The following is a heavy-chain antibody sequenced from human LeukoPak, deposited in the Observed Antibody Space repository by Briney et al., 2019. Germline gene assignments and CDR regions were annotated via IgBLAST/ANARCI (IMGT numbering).Heavy chain of an antibody. CDR3: ARHPPRDGSAFDY. J-gene: IGHJ4*02. Sequence: SETLSLTCAVSGGSIGSGSYYWGWIRQPPGKGLEWIASMYYSGTTFYSPSLKSRVTISVDTSKNQLSLKLGSVTAADTAVYYCARHPPRDGSAFDYWGQGTLVTVSS. CDR2: MYYSGTT. V-gene: IGHV4-39*01. CDR1: GGSIGSGSYY.